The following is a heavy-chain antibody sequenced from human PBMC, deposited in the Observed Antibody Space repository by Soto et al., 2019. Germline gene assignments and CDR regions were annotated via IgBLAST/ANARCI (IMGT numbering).Heavy chain of an antibody. Sequence: QVQLQQWGAGLLKPSETLSLTCAVYGGSFSGYYWSWIRQPPGKGLEWIGEINHSGGTNYNPSLKSRVTISVAASKYQFSLKLSSVTAADTAVYYCARGLSGVIVATVHNWFDPWGQGTLVTVSS. V-gene: IGHV4-34*01. CDR1: GGSFSGYY. J-gene: IGHJ5*02. CDR3: ARGLSGVIVATVHNWFDP. CDR2: INHSGGT. D-gene: IGHD5-12*01.